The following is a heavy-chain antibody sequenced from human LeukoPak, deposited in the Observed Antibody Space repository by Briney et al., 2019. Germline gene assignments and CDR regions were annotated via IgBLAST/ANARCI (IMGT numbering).Heavy chain of an antibody. J-gene: IGHJ4*02. D-gene: IGHD2-2*01. CDR2: ISGSGGST. V-gene: IGHV3-23*01. CDR1: GFTFSSYA. Sequence: PGGSLRLSCAASGFTFSSYAMSWVRQAPGKGLEWVSAISGSGGSTYYADSVKGRFTISRDNSKNTLYLQMNSLRAEDTAAYYCAKGGPGNYCSSTSCYVDYCGQGTLVTVSS. CDR3: AKGGPGNYCSSTSCYVDY.